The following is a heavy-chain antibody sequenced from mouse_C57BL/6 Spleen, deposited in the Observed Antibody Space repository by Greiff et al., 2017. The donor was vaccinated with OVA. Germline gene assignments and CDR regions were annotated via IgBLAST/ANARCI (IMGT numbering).Heavy chain of an antibody. D-gene: IGHD2-1*01. J-gene: IGHJ1*03. V-gene: IGHV1-4*01. CDR2: INPSSGYT. Sequence: VQRVESGAELARPGASVKMSCKASGYTFTSYTMHWVKQRPGQGLEWIGYINPSSGYTKYNQKFKDKATLTADKSSSTAYMQLSSLTSEDSAVYYCARDGNWYFDVWGTGTTVTVSS. CDR1: GYTFTSYT. CDR3: ARDGNWYFDV.